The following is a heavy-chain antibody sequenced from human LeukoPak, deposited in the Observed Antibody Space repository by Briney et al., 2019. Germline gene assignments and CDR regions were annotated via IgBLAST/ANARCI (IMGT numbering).Heavy chain of an antibody. CDR3: ASGYSYGTYYYYGMDV. Sequence: SETLSLTCTVSGVSISSYYWSWVRQPPGKGLEWIGYIYYSGSTNYNPSLKSRVTISVDTSKNQFSLKLSSVTAADTAVYYCASGYSYGTYYYYGMDVWGQGTTVTVSS. J-gene: IGHJ6*02. V-gene: IGHV4-59*01. D-gene: IGHD5-18*01. CDR2: IYYSGST. CDR1: GVSISSYY.